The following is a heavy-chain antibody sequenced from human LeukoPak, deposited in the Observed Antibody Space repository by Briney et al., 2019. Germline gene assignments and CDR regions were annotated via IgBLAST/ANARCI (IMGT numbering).Heavy chain of an antibody. Sequence: GASVKVSCXASGGTFSSYAISWVRQAPGQGLEWMGGIIPIFGTANYAQKFQGRVTITADESTSTAYMELSSLRSEDTAVYYCARAYCTSGVCYEGYFDYWGQGTLVTVSS. CDR3: ARAYCTSGVCYEGYFDY. V-gene: IGHV1-69*13. CDR1: GGTFSSYA. J-gene: IGHJ4*02. CDR2: IIPIFGTA. D-gene: IGHD2-8*01.